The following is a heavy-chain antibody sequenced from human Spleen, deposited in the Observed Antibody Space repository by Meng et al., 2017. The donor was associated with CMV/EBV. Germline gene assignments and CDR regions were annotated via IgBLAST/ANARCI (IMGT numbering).Heavy chain of an antibody. J-gene: IGHJ2*01. V-gene: IGHV3-74*01. CDR1: GLTFSSYW. CDR2: VTGDGSDT. CDR3: AKDTGSYSYWYFDV. D-gene: IGHD1-26*01. Sequence: GESLKISCVGSGLTFSSYWMHWVRQAPGKGLEWVSRVTGDGSDTRYADSVKGRFTISRDNAKNSLYLQMNSLRSEYMALYYCAKDTGSYSYWYFDVWGRCTLVTVSS.